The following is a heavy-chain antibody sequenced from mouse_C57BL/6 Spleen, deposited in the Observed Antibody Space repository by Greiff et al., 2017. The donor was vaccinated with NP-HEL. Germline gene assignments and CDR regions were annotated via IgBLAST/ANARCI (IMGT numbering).Heavy chain of an antibody. Sequence: QVQLKESGAELVRPGASVKLSCKASGYTFTDYYINWVKQRPGQGLEWIARIYPGSGNTYYNEKFKGKATLTAEKSSSTAYMQLSSLTSEDSAVYLCARRRTGAMDYWGQGTSFTVSS. CDR2: IYPGSGNT. CDR3: ARRRTGAMDY. V-gene: IGHV1-76*01. CDR1: GYTFTDYY. J-gene: IGHJ4*01.